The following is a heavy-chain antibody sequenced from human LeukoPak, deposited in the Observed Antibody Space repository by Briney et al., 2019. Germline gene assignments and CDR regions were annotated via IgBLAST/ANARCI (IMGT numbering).Heavy chain of an antibody. CDR2: IIPIFGTA. V-gene: IGHV1-69*05. D-gene: IGHD3-16*01. CDR1: GGTFSSYA. CDR3: ARGLFDYDYVEY. J-gene: IGHJ4*02. Sequence: SVKVSCKASGGTFSSYAISWVRQAPGQGLEWMGGIIPIFGTANYAQKFQGRVTITTDESTSTAYMELSSLRSEDTAVYYCARGLFDYDYVEYWGQGTLATVSS.